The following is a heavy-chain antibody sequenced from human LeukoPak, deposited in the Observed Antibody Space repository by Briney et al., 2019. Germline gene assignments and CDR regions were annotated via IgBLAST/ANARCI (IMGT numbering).Heavy chain of an antibody. CDR3: ARQTIGGVIVD. J-gene: IGHJ4*02. CDR1: GGSISSYY. CDR2: IYYSGST. D-gene: IGHD3-16*02. Sequence: SETLSLTCTVSGGSISSYYWSWIRQPPGKGLEWIGYIYYSGSTNYNPSLKSRVTISVDTSKNQFSLKLSSVTAADTAVYYCARQTIGGVIVDWGQGTLVTVSS. V-gene: IGHV4-59*08.